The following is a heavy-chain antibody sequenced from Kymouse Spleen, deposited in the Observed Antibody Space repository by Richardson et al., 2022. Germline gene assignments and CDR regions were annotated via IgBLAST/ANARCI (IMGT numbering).Heavy chain of an antibody. CDR2: IYYSGST. V-gene: IGHV4-31*03. J-gene: IGHJ6*02. CDR1: GGSISSGGYY. Sequence: QVQLQESGPGLVKPSQTLSLTCTVSGGSISSGGYYWSWIRQHPGKGLEWIGYIYYSGSTYYNPSLKSRVTISVDTSKNQFSLKLSSVTAADTAVYYCARDGYCTNGVCSHYYYYYGMDVWGQGTTVTVSS. D-gene: IGHD2-8*01. CDR3: ARDGYCTNGVCSHYYYYYGMDV.